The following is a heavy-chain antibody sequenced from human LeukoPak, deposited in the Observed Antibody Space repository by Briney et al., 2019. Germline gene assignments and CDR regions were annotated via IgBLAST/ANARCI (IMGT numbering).Heavy chain of an antibody. J-gene: IGHJ5*02. V-gene: IGHV1-8*03. CDR2: MNPNSGNT. Sequence: PWASVKVSCKASGYTFTSYGISWVRQAPGQGLEWMGWMNPNSGNTGYAQKFQGRVTITRNTSISTAYMELSSLRSEDTAVYYCARAAGYCSGGSCYYFWFDPWGQGTLVTVSS. D-gene: IGHD2-15*01. CDR3: ARAAGYCSGGSCYYFWFDP. CDR1: GYTFTSYG.